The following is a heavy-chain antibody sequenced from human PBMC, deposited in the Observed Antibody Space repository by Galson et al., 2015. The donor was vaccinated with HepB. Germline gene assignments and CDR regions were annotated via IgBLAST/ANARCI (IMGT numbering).Heavy chain of an antibody. CDR1: GFSLSSSA. V-gene: IGHV3-66*02. Sequence: SLRLSCAASGFSLSSSALSWVRQAPGKGLEWVSLIYSGGSTHYADSVKGRFTISRDKSKNTLYLEMNSLKPEDTAVYYCARDPPGVAAAGSGYWGQGTLVTVSS. D-gene: IGHD6-13*01. J-gene: IGHJ4*02. CDR3: ARDPPGVAAAGSGY. CDR2: IYSGGST.